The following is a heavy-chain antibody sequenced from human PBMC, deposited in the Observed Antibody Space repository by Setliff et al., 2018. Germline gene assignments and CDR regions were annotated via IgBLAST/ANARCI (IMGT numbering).Heavy chain of an antibody. CDR3: ARPHGGDYAFDI. CDR2: SNHGGST. V-gene: IGHV4-34*01. J-gene: IGHJ3*02. Sequence: SETLSLTCSVYGESFSNNYWSWIRQTPGKGLEWIGESNHGGSTSYHPPLKSRLTMSVDTSKNQFSLKLTSVTAADTAVYYCARPHGGDYAFDIWGQGRMGTVS. D-gene: IGHD3-16*01. CDR1: GESFSNNY.